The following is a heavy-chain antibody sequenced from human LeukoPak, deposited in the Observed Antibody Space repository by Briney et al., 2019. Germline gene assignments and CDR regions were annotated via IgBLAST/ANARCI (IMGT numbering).Heavy chain of an antibody. Sequence: PSETLSLTCTVSGGSFSAYYWSWIRQSPGKGLEWVGEIHHSGGTYYNPSLKSRVTLSVDTSKQQFSLTLNSVTAADTAVYYCARVKDPGGYYYYYYMDVWGKGTTVTVSS. J-gene: IGHJ6*03. V-gene: IGHV4-34*01. CDR2: IHHSGGT. D-gene: IGHD3-16*01. CDR3: ARVKDPGGYYYYYYMDV. CDR1: GGSFSAYY.